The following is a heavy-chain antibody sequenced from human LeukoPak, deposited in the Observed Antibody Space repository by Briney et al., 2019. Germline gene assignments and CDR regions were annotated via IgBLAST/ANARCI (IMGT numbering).Heavy chain of an antibody. CDR2: INWNGGST. Sequence: GGSLRLSCAASGFTFDDYGMSWVRQAPGKGLEWVSGINWNGGSTGYADSVKGRFTISRDNAKNSLYLQMNSLRAEDTALYYCARLTPSSDGVPRAFDIWGQGTMVTVSS. D-gene: IGHD2-15*01. CDR3: ARLTPSSDGVPRAFDI. J-gene: IGHJ3*02. CDR1: GFTFDDYG. V-gene: IGHV3-20*04.